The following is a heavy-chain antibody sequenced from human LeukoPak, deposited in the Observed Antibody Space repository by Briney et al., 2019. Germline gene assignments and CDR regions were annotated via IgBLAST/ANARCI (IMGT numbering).Heavy chain of an antibody. CDR1: GGSFSGYY. J-gene: IGHJ4*02. Sequence: SETLCLTCAVSGGSFSGYYWGWIRQPPGKGLEWIGEINHSGSTYYDPSLKSRVIISLDTSKNQFSLKLNSVTAADTAVYYCASGYSSDFDYWGQGTLVTVSS. V-gene: IGHV4-34*01. D-gene: IGHD5-18*01. CDR3: ASGYSSDFDY. CDR2: INHSGST.